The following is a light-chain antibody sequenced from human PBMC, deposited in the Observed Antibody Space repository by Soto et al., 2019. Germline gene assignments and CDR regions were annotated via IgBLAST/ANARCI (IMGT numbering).Light chain of an antibody. V-gene: IGKV3-15*01. CDR1: QSVSSN. CDR2: GAS. J-gene: IGKJ1*01. Sequence: VLRKSLGTLSLSKGERATLSCRASQSVSSNLAWYQQKPGQAPRLLIYGASTRATGIPARFSGSGSGTEFTLTISSLQSEDFAVYYCQQYNNGPPWTFGQGTKVDI. CDR3: QQYNNGPPWT.